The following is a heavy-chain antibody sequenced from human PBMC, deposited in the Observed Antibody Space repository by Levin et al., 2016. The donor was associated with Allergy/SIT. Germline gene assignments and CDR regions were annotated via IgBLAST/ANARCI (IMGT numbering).Heavy chain of an antibody. Sequence: SETLSLTCTVSGGSINTFYWSWIRQPPGKGLEWIGYVFYSGFTNYNPPLESRVTISVDTSKNQFSLNLTSVTAADTAVYYCARQMVRGLSTFDYWGQGNLVTVSS. CDR3: ARQMVRGLSTFDY. J-gene: IGHJ4*02. CDR1: GGSINTFY. CDR2: VFYSGFT. V-gene: IGHV4-59*08. D-gene: IGHD3-10*01.